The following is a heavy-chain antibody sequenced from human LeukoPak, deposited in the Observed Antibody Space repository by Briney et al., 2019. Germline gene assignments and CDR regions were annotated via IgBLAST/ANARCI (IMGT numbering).Heavy chain of an antibody. D-gene: IGHD6-13*01. CDR1: GFTFSTYG. J-gene: IGHJ4*02. CDR3: ARDPASAGVFFDS. CDR2: IWYDGNKK. V-gene: IGHV3-33*01. Sequence: PGGSLRLSCAASGFTFSTYGMQWVRQAPGKGLDWVAVIWYDGNKKYYADSVKGRFTISRDDSENTLYLQMNSLRGDDTAVYYCARDPASAGVFFDSWGQGTLVTVSS.